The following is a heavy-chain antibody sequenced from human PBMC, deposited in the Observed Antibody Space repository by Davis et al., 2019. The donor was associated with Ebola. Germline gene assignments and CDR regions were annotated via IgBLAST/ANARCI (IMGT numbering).Heavy chain of an antibody. CDR3: ARVPSYGQPFDY. J-gene: IGHJ4*02. CDR2: ISGSGGST. Sequence: GESLKISCAASGFTFSSYAMSWVRQAPGKGLEWVSAISGSGGSTYYADSVKGRFTISRDNSKNTLYLQMNSLRAEDTAVYYCARVPSYGQPFDYWGQGTLVTVSS. D-gene: IGHD3-10*01. V-gene: IGHV3-23*01. CDR1: GFTFSSYA.